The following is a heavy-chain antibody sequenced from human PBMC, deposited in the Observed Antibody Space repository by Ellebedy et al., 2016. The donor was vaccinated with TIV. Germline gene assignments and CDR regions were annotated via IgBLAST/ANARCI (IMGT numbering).Heavy chain of an antibody. D-gene: IGHD4-23*01. V-gene: IGHV3-49*03. J-gene: IGHJ4*02. CDR3: TRDGVRWSDPPVDS. Sequence: GGSLRLXXTASGFTFGDYAMSWFRQAPGKGLEWVGRIRDKADSYTTQYAASVKSRFTISRDDSRSIAYLQMNSLKIEDTAVYYCTRDGVRWSDPPVDSWGQGTLVTVSS. CDR1: GFTFGDYA. CDR2: IRDKADSYTT.